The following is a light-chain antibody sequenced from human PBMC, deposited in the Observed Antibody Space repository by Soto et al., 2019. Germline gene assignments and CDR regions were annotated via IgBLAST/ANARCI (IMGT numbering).Light chain of an antibody. J-gene: IGKJ5*01. CDR2: DAS. Sequence: ENVLTQSPATLSLSPGERATLSCRASQSVSSNLAWYQQKPGQAPRLLIYDASNRATGIPARFSGSGSGTDFTLTISRLEPEDFAVYYCQQYGSSPWTFGQGTRLEIK. V-gene: IGKV3-20*01. CDR3: QQYGSSPWT. CDR1: QSVSSN.